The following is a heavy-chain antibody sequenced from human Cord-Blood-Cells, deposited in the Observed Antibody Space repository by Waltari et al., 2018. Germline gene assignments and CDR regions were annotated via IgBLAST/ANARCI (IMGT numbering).Heavy chain of an antibody. D-gene: IGHD7-27*01. CDR3: AKGQTGDYFDY. CDR2: ISGSGGST. Sequence: EVQLLEPGGGLVQPGGSLRLSCAASGFPFSTSALSWVRQAPGKGLEWVSAISGSGGSTYYADSVKGRFTISRDNSKNTLYLQMNSLRAEDTAVYYCAKGQTGDYFDYWGQGTLVTVSS. CDR1: GFPFSTSA. V-gene: IGHV3-23*01. J-gene: IGHJ4*02.